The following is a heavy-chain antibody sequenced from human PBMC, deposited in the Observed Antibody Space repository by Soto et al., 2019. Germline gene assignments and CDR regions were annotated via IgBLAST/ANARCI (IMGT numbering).Heavy chain of an antibody. J-gene: IGHJ4*02. V-gene: IGHV4-59*01. Sequence: QVQLQESGPGLVKPSETLSLTCTVSGGSISSYYWSWIRQPPGKGLEWIGEIYYSGSTNYNPSLRSRLTISVDTSKNQFSLKLSSVTAADTAVYYCAGGRGAAAGTPIDYWGQGTLVTVSS. CDR3: AGGRGAAAGTPIDY. D-gene: IGHD6-13*01. CDR2: IYYSGST. CDR1: GGSISSYY.